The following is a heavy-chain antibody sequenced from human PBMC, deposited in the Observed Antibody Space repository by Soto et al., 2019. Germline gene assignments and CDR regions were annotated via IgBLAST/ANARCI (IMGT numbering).Heavy chain of an antibody. D-gene: IGHD3-10*01. Sequence: WGSLRLSCAASGFSFYDNWMHWVRQGPGKGLMWVSRLKSDGRDTIYADSVKGRFTVYRDSAKNTLYLQMNSLRVEDTAVYYCVREMPVPIRGGYYYYSVLDARGQGTTVTVSS. CDR3: VREMPVPIRGGYYYYSVLDA. V-gene: IGHV3-74*01. J-gene: IGHJ6*02. CDR2: LKSDGRDT. CDR1: GFSFYDNW.